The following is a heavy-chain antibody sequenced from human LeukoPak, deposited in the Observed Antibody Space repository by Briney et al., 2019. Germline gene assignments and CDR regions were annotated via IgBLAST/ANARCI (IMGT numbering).Heavy chain of an antibody. CDR2: ISYDGSNK. D-gene: IGHD6-13*01. CDR3: ARGQRTSWYTNFDY. CDR1: GFTFSSYA. Sequence: PGRSLRLSCAASGFTFSSYAMHWVRQAPGKGLEWVAVISYDGSNKYYADSVKGRFTISRDNSKNTLYLQMNSLRAEDTAVYYCARGQRTSWYTNFDYWGQGTLVTVSS. J-gene: IGHJ4*02. V-gene: IGHV3-30-3*01.